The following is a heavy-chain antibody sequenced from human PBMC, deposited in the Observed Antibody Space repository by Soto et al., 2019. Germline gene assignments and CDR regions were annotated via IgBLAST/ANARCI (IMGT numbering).Heavy chain of an antibody. V-gene: IGHV1-3*01. D-gene: IGHD3-3*01. CDR3: ARDLNTYYDFWSGYLGAFDY. J-gene: IGHJ4*02. Sequence: ASVKVSCKASGYTFTSYAMHWVRQAPGQRLEWMGWINAGNGNTKYSQKFQGRVTITRDTSASTAYMELSSLRSEDTAVYYCARDLNTYYDFWSGYLGAFDYWGQGTMVTVSS. CDR2: INAGNGNT. CDR1: GYTFTSYA.